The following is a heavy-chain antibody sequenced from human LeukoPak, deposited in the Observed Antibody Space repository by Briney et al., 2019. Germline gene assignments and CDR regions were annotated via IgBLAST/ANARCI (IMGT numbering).Heavy chain of an antibody. Sequence: GGSLRLSCAASGFTFSSYAMSWVRQAPGKGLEWVSVINGSGGSTYYADSVKGRFTISRDNSKNTLYLQMNSLRAEDTAVYYCAKDRIAAAGLISPPGPWGQGTLVTVSS. J-gene: IGHJ5*02. V-gene: IGHV3-23*01. CDR2: INGSGGST. D-gene: IGHD6-13*01. CDR3: AKDRIAAAGLISPPGP. CDR1: GFTFSSYA.